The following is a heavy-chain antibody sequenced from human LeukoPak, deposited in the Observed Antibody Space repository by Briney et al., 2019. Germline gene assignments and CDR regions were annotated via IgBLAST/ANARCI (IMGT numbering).Heavy chain of an antibody. J-gene: IGHJ4*02. D-gene: IGHD4-17*01. Sequence: PGGSLRLSCAASEFTFSSYTMNWVRQAPGKGLEWVSSISYSGSYIYYADSVKSRFTISRDNAENSLYLQMNSLRAEDTAVYYCARGAYGDGYYFDSWGQGTLVTVSS. CDR2: ISYSGSYI. CDR3: ARGAYGDGYYFDS. V-gene: IGHV3-21*01. CDR1: EFTFSSYT.